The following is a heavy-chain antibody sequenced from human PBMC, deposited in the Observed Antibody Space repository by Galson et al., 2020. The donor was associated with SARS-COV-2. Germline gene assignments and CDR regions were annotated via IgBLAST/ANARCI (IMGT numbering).Heavy chain of an antibody. J-gene: IGHJ4*02. CDR1: GFTFDDYA. CDR2: ISWNSGSI. D-gene: IGHD6-13*01. Sequence: GGSLRLSCAASGFTFDDYAMHWVRQAPGKGLEWVSGISWNSGSIGYADSVKGRFTISRDNAKNSLYLQMNSLRAEDTALYYCAKWSDSSSRGDYWGQGTLVTVSS. CDR3: AKWSDSSSRGDY. V-gene: IGHV3-9*01.